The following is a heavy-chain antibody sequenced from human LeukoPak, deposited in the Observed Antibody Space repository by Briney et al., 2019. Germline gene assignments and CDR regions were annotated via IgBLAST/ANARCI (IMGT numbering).Heavy chain of an antibody. CDR1: GGSISSSSYY. V-gene: IGHV4-39*07. D-gene: IGHD5-18*01. CDR3: ARHGRDTAMVTIDY. J-gene: IGHJ4*02. CDR2: IYYSGST. Sequence: PSETLTLTCTVSGGSISSSSYYWGWIRQPPGRGLEWIGSIYYSGSTYYNPSLKSRVTISVDTSKNQFSLKLSSVTAADTAVYYCARHGRDTAMVTIDYWGQGTLVTVSS.